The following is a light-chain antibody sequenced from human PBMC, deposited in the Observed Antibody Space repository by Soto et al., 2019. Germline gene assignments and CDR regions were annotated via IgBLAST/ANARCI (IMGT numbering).Light chain of an antibody. Sequence: QSVLTQPASVSGSPGQAITISCTGTSSDVGGYTFVSCYQQHPGNASYFIIYDVSNRPSGVSNRFSGSKSGNTASLTISGLQAEDEADYYCSSYTTSNTRQIVFGTGTKVTVL. V-gene: IGLV2-14*01. CDR2: DVS. CDR1: SSDVGGYTF. CDR3: SSYTTSNTRQIV. J-gene: IGLJ1*01.